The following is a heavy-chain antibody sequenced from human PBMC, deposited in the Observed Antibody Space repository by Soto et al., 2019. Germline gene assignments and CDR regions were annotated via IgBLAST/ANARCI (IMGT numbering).Heavy chain of an antibody. V-gene: IGHV4-31*03. CDR1: GASISSGGSY. Sequence: QVQLQQSGPGLVKPSQTLSLTCTVSGASISSGGSYWAWIRQHPGKGLEWIGYISYTGSTFYTPSLKRRVTIPLVTSKNQFPLDLGSMPVADAAVYYCASDQGVLTCSNDVCTPYYYTYGMDVWGQGTTVTVSS. CDR2: ISYTGST. CDR3: ASDQGVLTCSNDVCTPYYYTYGMDV. D-gene: IGHD2-8*01. J-gene: IGHJ6*02.